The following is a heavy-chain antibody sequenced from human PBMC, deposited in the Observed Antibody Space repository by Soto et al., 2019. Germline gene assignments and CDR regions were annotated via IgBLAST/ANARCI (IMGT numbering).Heavy chain of an antibody. J-gene: IGHJ3*02. CDR3: ARDGNILTVDAFDI. CDR1: GYTFTSYA. V-gene: IGHV1-3*01. D-gene: IGHD3-9*01. Sequence: GASVKVSCKASGYTFTSYAMHWVRQAPGQRLEWMGWINAGNGNTKYSQKFQGRVTITRDTSASTAYMELSSLRSEDTAVYYCARDGNILTVDAFDIWGQGTMVTVSS. CDR2: INAGNGNT.